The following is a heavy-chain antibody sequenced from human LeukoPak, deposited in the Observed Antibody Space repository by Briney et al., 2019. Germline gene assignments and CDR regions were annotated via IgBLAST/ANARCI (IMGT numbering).Heavy chain of an antibody. CDR3: ATETGYCSGGSCSSDTFDP. D-gene: IGHD2-15*01. V-gene: IGHV3-7*05. CDR1: GFTFSSYW. J-gene: IGHJ5*02. Sequence: PGGSLRLSCVASGFTFSSYWMSWVRQAPGKGLEWVANIKQDGSEKYSVDSVKGRFNISRDNAKNSLYLQMNSLRAEDTAVYYCATETGYCSGGSCSSDTFDPWGQGTLVTVSS. CDR2: IKQDGSEK.